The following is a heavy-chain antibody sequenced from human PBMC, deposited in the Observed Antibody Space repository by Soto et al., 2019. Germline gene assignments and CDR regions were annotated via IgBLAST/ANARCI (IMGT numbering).Heavy chain of an antibody. V-gene: IGHV4-39*01. D-gene: IGHD3-22*01. J-gene: IGHJ5*02. CDR2: LFYSGST. CDR1: VGSFSRSDYY. Sequence: GPGPWRTSETLSLTCTVSVGSFSRSDYYWGWIRQPPGKGLEWIASLFYSGSTYYNPSLKSRVTISVDTTEELLSLKLISVTAADTGVYFCARHRRMSSGPDFDPWGQGTLVTSPQ. CDR3: ARHRRMSSGPDFDP.